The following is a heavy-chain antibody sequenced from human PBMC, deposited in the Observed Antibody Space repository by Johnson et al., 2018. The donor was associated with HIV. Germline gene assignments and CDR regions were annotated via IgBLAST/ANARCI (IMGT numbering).Heavy chain of an antibody. D-gene: IGHD6-19*01. Sequence: QVQLVESGGGVVQPGRSLRLSCAASGFTFSSYAMHWVRQAPGKGLEWVAVISYDGSNKYYADSVKGRFTISRDNSKNTLYLQMNSLRAEDTAVYYCARDQWLAPSGAFDIWGQGTVVTVSS. V-gene: IGHV3-30*04. CDR3: ARDQWLAPSGAFDI. J-gene: IGHJ3*02. CDR1: GFTFSSYA. CDR2: ISYDGSNK.